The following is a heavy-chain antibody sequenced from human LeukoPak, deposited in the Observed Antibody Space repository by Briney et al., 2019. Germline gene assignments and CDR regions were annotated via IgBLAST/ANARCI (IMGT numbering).Heavy chain of an antibody. Sequence: PSETLSLTCAVSGGSISSSNWWSWVRQPPGKGLEWIGEIYHSGSTNYNPSLKSRVTISVDKSKNQFSLKLSSVTAADTAVYYCARSPYNYCSSTSCLYYYGMDVWGKGTTVTVSS. CDR3: ARSPYNYCSSTSCLYYYGMDV. V-gene: IGHV4-4*02. J-gene: IGHJ6*04. CDR1: GGSISSSNW. CDR2: IYHSGST. D-gene: IGHD2-2*01.